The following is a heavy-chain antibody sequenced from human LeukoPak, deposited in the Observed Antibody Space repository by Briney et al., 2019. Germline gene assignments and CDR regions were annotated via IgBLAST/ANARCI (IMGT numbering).Heavy chain of an antibody. CDR3: AELGITMIGGV. D-gene: IGHD3-10*02. CDR1: GFTFSSQS. J-gene: IGHJ6*04. Sequence: PGGSLRLSCVASGFTFSSQSMNWVRQAPGKGLEWVSSISTRSSYTYYADSVKGRFTISRDNAKNSLYLQMNSLRAEDTAVYYCAELGITMIGGVWGKGTTVTISS. CDR2: ISTRSSYT. V-gene: IGHV3-21*01.